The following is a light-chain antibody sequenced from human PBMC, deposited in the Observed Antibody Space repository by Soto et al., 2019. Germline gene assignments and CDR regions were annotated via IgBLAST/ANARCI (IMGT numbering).Light chain of an antibody. V-gene: IGKV1-33*01. CDR3: QQSDSLPIT. J-gene: IGKJ5*01. CDR1: QDISNY. CDR2: DAS. Sequence: DIQMTQSPSSLSASVGDRVTITCRASQDISNYLNWYQQRPGKAPKLLIYDASNLERGVPSRFSGTRAGTHFTFAITSQQPDDVATYYWQQSDSLPITFGQGTRLEI.